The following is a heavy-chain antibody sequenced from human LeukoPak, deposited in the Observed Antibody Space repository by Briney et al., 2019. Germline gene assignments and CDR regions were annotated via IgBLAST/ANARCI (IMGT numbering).Heavy chain of an antibody. J-gene: IGHJ4*02. CDR1: GASITSHPW. V-gene: IGHV4-4*02. CDR3: ARGGNWDFDY. Sequence: SETLSLTCAVSGASITSHPWNWVRQPPGKGLEWIGEMYNSGTGTYKPSLRSRVTMFLDESKNHFSLKLNSVTAADTAVYYCARGGNWDFDYWGQGVLVIVSS. D-gene: IGHD7-27*01. CDR2: MYNSGTG.